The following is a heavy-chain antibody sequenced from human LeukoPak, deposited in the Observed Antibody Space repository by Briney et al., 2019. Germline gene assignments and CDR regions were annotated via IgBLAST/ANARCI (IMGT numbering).Heavy chain of an antibody. Sequence: GGSLRLSCAASGFTFDDYGMSWVRQAPGKGLEWVSGINWNGGSTGYADSVKGRFTISRDNAKNSLYLQMNSLRAEDTALYHCARIISGWYNWNDVGAFDIWGQGTMVTVSS. D-gene: IGHD1-1*01. J-gene: IGHJ3*02. CDR1: GFTFDDYG. CDR3: ARIISGWYNWNDVGAFDI. CDR2: INWNGGST. V-gene: IGHV3-20*01.